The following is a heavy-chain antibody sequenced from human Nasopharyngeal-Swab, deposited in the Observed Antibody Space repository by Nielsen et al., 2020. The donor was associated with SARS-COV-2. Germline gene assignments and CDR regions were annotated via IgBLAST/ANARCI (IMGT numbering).Heavy chain of an antibody. V-gene: IGHV1-2*06. D-gene: IGHD4-17*01. J-gene: IGHJ5*02. Sequence: ASVKVSCKASGYTFTGYYMHWVRQAPGQGLEWMGRINPNSGGTNYAQKFQGRVTMTRDTSISTAYMELSRLRSDDTAVYYCARSPEATVTHLWFDPWAREPWSPSPQ. CDR2: INPNSGGT. CDR3: ARSPEATVTHLWFDP. CDR1: GYTFTGYY.